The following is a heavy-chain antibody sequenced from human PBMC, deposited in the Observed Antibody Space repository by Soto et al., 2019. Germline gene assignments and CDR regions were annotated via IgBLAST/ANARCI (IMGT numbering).Heavy chain of an antibody. CDR2: ISDDGRKT. D-gene: IGHD2-15*01. J-gene: IGHJ4*02. Sequence: GGSLRLSCADSGFTFSTYGMHWVRQAPGKGLEWVAVISDDGRKTYYVDSVKGRFTISRDNPKNTLFLQMNSLRPEDTAVYYCVKDQRYCSGGSCYTFDYWGQGTPVTVSS. CDR3: VKDQRYCSGGSCYTFDY. V-gene: IGHV3-30*18. CDR1: GFTFSTYG.